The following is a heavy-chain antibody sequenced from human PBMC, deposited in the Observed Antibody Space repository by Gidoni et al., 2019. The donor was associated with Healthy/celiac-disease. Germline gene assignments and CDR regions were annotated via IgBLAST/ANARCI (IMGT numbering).Heavy chain of an antibody. CDR3: AKGLVRGVVVIFNAFDI. CDR1: GFTFDDYA. Sequence: EVQLVESGGGLVQPGRSLRLSCAAPGFTFDDYAMHWVRQAPGKGLEVVSGISWNSGSIGYADSVKGRFTISRDNAKNSLYLQMNSLRAEDTALYYCAKGLVRGVVVIFNAFDIWGQGTMVTVSS. CDR2: ISWNSGSI. V-gene: IGHV3-9*01. D-gene: IGHD3-22*01. J-gene: IGHJ3*02.